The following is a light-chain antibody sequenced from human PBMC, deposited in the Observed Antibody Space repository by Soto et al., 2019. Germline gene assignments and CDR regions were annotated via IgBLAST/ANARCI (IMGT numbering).Light chain of an antibody. J-gene: IGKJ4*01. V-gene: IGKV3-20*01. CDR1: QSISGSY. CDR2: GVS. CDR3: HQYDNSPLT. Sequence: EIVLTQSPGTLSLSPGERATLSCTASQSISGSYLAWYQQKPGQAPRVVIYGVSRRATGIPDRFSGSGSGTDVTLTISRLEPEDFAVYYCHQYDNSPLTFGGGTKVEVK.